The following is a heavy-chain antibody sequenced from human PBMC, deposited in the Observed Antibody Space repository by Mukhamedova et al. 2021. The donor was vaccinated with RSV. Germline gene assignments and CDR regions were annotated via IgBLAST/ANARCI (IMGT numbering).Heavy chain of an antibody. CDR2: GEK. D-gene: IGHD3-9*01. Sequence: GEKSYSTSLKSRLTISKDTSKSQVVLTMTNMDPVDTATYSCARVKLRYFDWLSVGAFDIWGQGTMVTVSS. CDR3: ARVKLRYFDWLSVGAFDI. V-gene: IGHV2-26*01. J-gene: IGHJ3*02.